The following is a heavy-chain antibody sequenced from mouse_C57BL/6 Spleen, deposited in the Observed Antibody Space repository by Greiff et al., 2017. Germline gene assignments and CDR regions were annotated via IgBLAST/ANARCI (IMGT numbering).Heavy chain of an antibody. J-gene: IGHJ1*03. V-gene: IGHV1-69*01. CDR2: IDPSDSYT. CDR3: AIYYDYDGWYFDV. Sequence: QVQLKQPGAELVMPGASVKLSCKASGYTFTSYWMHWVKQRPGQGLEWIGEIDPSDSYTNYNQKFKGKSTLTVDKSSSTAYMQLSSLTSEDSAVYYCAIYYDYDGWYFDVWGTGTTVTVSS. CDR1: GYTFTSYW. D-gene: IGHD2-4*01.